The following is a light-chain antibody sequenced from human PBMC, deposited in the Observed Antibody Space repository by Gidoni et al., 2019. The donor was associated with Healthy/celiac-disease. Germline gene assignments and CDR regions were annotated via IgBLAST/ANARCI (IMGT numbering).Light chain of an antibody. CDR1: SSEVGRYNL. CDR2: EGS. Sequence: QSALPQPASVSGSPGQSITISCTGTSSEVGRYNLVSWYQQNPGKAPKRMIYEGSKRPSGVSNRFAGSKSCNTAALTISGLQAEDEADYYFCSYAGSSIWVFGGGTKLTVL. CDR3: CSYAGSSIWV. J-gene: IGLJ3*02. V-gene: IGLV2-23*01.